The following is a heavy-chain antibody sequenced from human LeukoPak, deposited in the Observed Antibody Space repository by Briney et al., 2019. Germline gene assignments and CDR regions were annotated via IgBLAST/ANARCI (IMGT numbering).Heavy chain of an antibody. V-gene: IGHV3-21*01. CDR1: GYTFSSFS. Sequence: KPGGSLRLSCAASGYTFSSFSINWVRQAPGKGLEWVSSISVRSNYIYYADSVRGRFTISRDDARDPLYLQVNSLRAEDTAVYYCVRLRRNSDTSGYYYYYDFWGQGTLVTVSS. J-gene: IGHJ4*02. CDR3: VRLRRNSDTSGYYYYYDF. CDR2: ISVRSNYI. D-gene: IGHD3-22*01.